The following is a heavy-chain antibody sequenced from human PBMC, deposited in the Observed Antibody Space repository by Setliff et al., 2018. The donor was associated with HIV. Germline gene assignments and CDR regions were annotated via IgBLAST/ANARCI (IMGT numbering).Heavy chain of an antibody. V-gene: IGHV4-39*01. Sequence: SETLSLTCSVSGASISSSPYYWAWIRQPPGKGLEWIATISYSGSTHYNLALMSRVTISMYTSRKQFSLKLSSVNAADTAIYDCATLTFPLNWFDPWGQGNPVTVSS. J-gene: IGHJ5*02. CDR3: ATLTFPLNWFDP. CDR2: ISYSGST. CDR1: GASISSSPYY.